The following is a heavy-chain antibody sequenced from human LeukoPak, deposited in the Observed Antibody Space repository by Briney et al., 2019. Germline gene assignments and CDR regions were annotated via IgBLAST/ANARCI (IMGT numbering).Heavy chain of an antibody. CDR3: AKAYGYCTTTSCSHEEFDY. J-gene: IGHJ4*02. CDR2: ISYDGSNK. Sequence: PGGSRRPSCAPSGFTSITYGMHWVGQAPAKGLDWVAVISYDGSNKYYADSVKGRFAISRDNSKNTLYLQMNSLRAEDTAVYYCAKAYGYCTTTSCSHEEFDYWGQGTLVTVSS. V-gene: IGHV3-30*18. D-gene: IGHD2-2*01. CDR1: GFTSITYG.